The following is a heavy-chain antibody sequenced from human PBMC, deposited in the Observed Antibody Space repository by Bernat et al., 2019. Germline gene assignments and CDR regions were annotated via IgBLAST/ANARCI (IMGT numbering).Heavy chain of an antibody. V-gene: IGHV3-9*01. CDR1: GFTFDDYA. D-gene: IGHD3-22*01. CDR3: AKELGYDSSGYYLADDAFDI. Sequence: EVQLVESGGGLVQPGRSLRLSCAASGFTFDDYAMHWVRQAPGKGLEWVSGISWNSGSIGYADSVKGRFTISRDNAKNSLYLQMNSLRAEDTAVYYCAKELGYDSSGYYLADDAFDIWGQGTMVTVSS. J-gene: IGHJ3*02. CDR2: ISWNSGSI.